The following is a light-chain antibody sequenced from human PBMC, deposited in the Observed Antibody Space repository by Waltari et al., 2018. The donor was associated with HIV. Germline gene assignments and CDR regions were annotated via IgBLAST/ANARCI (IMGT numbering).Light chain of an antibody. V-gene: IGLV2-23*02. J-gene: IGLJ2*01. CDR2: EVS. CDR3: CSYAGSSTPVV. CDR1: SSDVGRSNI. Sequence: QSALTQPASVSGSPGQSITISCTGTSSDVGRSNIVSWYQQHPATAPKLMIYEVSKRPSGVSNRFSGSKSGNTASLTISGLQAEDEADYYCCSYAGSSTPVVFGGGTKLTVL.